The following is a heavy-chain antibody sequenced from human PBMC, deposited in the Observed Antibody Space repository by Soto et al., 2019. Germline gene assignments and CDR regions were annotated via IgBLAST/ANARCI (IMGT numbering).Heavy chain of an antibody. D-gene: IGHD3-16*01. V-gene: IGHV3-30-3*01. Sequence: GGSLRLSCAASGFTFSSYAMHWVRQAPGKGLERVAVISYDGSNKYYADSVKGRFTISRVISKNTVYLQMNSLRAEDTAVYYCARVRAESYDNWFDPWGQGTLVTVSS. J-gene: IGHJ5*02. CDR3: ARVRAESYDNWFDP. CDR1: GFTFSSYA. CDR2: ISYDGSNK.